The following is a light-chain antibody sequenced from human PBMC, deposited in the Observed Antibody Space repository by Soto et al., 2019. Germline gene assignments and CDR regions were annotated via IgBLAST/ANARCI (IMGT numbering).Light chain of an antibody. CDR3: HQHSNWPLT. J-gene: IGKJ4*01. CDR1: QRVSARY. CDR2: GAS. Sequence: IVLTQSPGTLSLSPGDRSTLSCRASQRVSARYLAWYHQKPGQAPRLLIYGASTRATDIPARFSGSGSGTDFTLTISSLEPEDFAVYFCHQHSNWPLTFGGGTKVDIK. V-gene: IGKV3-11*01.